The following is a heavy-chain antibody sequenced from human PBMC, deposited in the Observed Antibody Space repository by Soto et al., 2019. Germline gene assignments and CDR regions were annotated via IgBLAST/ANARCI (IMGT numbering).Heavy chain of an antibody. J-gene: IGHJ3*02. D-gene: IGHD1-26*01. CDR1: GFTFSSYS. V-gene: IGHV3-21*04. CDR3: AKDIRDSGSYYAFDI. Sequence: GGSMRLSCAASGFTFSSYSMNWVRQAPGKGLEWVSSISSSSSYIYYADSVKGRFTISRDNAKNSLYLQMNSLRAEDTALYYCAKDIRDSGSYYAFDIWGQGTMVTVS. CDR2: ISSSSSYI.